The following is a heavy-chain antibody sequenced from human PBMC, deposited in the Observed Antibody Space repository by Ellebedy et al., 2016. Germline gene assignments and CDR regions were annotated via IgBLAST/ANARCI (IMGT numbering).Heavy chain of an antibody. CDR3: AMCSGGSCYSGDYFDY. Sequence: GGSLRLSCAASGFTFTSYAMSWVRQAPGKGLEWVSAISGSGGSTYYADSVKGRFTISRDNSKNTLYLQMNSLRAEDTAVYYCAMCSGGSCYSGDYFDYWGQGTLVTVSS. CDR1: GFTFTSYA. CDR2: ISGSGGST. V-gene: IGHV3-23*01. D-gene: IGHD2-15*01. J-gene: IGHJ4*02.